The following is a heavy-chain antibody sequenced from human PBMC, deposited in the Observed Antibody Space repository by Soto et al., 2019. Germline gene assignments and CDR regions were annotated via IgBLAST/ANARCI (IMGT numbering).Heavy chain of an antibody. CDR1: GFSFSSYE. CDR2: ISSSDRI. D-gene: IGHD3-22*01. CDR3: ARSSGSYRHFDS. J-gene: IGHJ4*02. V-gene: IGHV3-48*03. Sequence: GGSLRLSCAASGFSFSSYEMNWVRQAPGKGLEWISHISSSDRIYYADSVKGRFTISRANARSSLFLQMNSLRAEDTAVYYCARSSGSYRHFDSWGQVPLVTFSS.